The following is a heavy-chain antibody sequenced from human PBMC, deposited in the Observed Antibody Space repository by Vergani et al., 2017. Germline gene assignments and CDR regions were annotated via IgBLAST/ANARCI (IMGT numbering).Heavy chain of an antibody. CDR3: ARGGSSSWYLSRSLARMYYFDY. Sequence: QVQLVESGGGVVQPGRSLRLSCAASGFTFSSYAMHWVRQAPGKGLEWLAVISYDGSNKYYADSVKGRFTISRDNSKNTLYLQMNSRRAEDTAVYYCARGGSSSWYLSRSLARMYYFDYWGQGTLVTVSS. CDR2: ISYDGSNK. J-gene: IGHJ4*02. V-gene: IGHV3-30-3*01. D-gene: IGHD6-13*01. CDR1: GFTFSSYA.